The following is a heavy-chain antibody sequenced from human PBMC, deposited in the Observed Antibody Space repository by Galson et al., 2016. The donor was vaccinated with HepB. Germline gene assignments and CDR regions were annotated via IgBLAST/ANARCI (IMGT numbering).Heavy chain of an antibody. CDR1: GFTFSIYS. Sequence: SLRLSCAASGFTFSIYSMTWVRQAPGKGLEWLSYISSSSSTIFYADSVKGRFTISRDNAQGSLFLQMNSLRDEDTAVYYCARARGIAAATVSLSYYFDYWGQGTLVTVSS. CDR3: ARARGIAAATVSLSYYFDY. D-gene: IGHD6-13*01. J-gene: IGHJ4*02. CDR2: ISSSSSTI. V-gene: IGHV3-48*02.